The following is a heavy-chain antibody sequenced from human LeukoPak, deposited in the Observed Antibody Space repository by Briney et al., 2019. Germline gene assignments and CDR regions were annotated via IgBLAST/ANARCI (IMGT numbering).Heavy chain of an antibody. V-gene: IGHV3-30*18. CDR3: AKEPNSYSSGWYFQH. J-gene: IGHJ1*01. CDR1: GFTFSNYG. D-gene: IGHD6-25*01. Sequence: GSLRLSCAASGFTFSNYGMHWVRQAPGKGLEWVAVISHDGSTTFYADSVKGRFTISRDNSKNTLDLQMYSLRAEGTAVYYCAKEPNSYSSGWYFQHWGQGTLVTVSS. CDR2: ISHDGSTT.